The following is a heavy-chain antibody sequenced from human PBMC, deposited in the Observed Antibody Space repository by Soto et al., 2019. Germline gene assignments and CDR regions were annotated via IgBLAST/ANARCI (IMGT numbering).Heavy chain of an antibody. V-gene: IGHV4-59*01. J-gene: IGHJ4*02. CDR3: ARVGAVYSSGWYPPDYAPFDY. CDR1: GGSISSYY. Sequence: QVQLQESGPGLVKPSETLSLTCTVSGGSISSYYWSWIRQPPGKGLEWMGTIYYSGSTNYNPSLKSRVTISVDTSKNQFSLKLSSVTAADTAVYYCARVGAVYSSGWYPPDYAPFDYWGQGTLVTVSS. D-gene: IGHD6-19*01. CDR2: IYYSGST.